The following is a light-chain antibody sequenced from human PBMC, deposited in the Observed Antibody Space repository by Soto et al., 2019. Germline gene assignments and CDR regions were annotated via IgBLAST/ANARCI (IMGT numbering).Light chain of an antibody. CDR1: QSVSSSY. V-gene: IGKV3-20*01. Sequence: EIVLTQSPGTLSLSPGERATLSCRASQSVSSSYLAWCQQKPGQAPRLLIYATSSRATDIPDRFSGSGSGTDFTLTISRLDPEDFAVYYCQQYGSSPRTFGQGTKVDIK. CDR3: QQYGSSPRT. J-gene: IGKJ1*01. CDR2: ATS.